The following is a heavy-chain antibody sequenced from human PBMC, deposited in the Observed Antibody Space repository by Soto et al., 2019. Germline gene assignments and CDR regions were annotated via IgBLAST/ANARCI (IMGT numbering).Heavy chain of an antibody. D-gene: IGHD7-27*01. Sequence: VQLVESGGGLVKPGGSLRLSCAASGFTFSSYAMHWVRQAPGQRLEWMGWINAGYGNTKSSQKFQDRVTISRDTSASTAYMELTSLRSEDTAVYYCARDTGDGTFDFWGQGTLVTVSS. J-gene: IGHJ4*02. CDR1: GFTFSSYA. CDR2: INAGYGNT. V-gene: IGHV1-3*01. CDR3: ARDTGDGTFDF.